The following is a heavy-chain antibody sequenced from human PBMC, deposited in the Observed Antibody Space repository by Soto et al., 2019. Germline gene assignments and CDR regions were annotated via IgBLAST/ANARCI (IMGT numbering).Heavy chain of an antibody. CDR1: GGTFSRHA. CDR2: IIPIFGTA. J-gene: IGHJ4*02. CDR3: AKRGRGAVAFDY. Sequence: QVQLVQSGAEVRKPGSSVKVSCKASGGTFSRHAISWVRQAPGQGLEWMGGIIPIFGTANHAQKFQGRVTIIADESTSTVYMELSSLRSEDTAMYYCAKRGRGAVAFDYWGQGTLVTVSS. V-gene: IGHV1-69*01. D-gene: IGHD6-19*01.